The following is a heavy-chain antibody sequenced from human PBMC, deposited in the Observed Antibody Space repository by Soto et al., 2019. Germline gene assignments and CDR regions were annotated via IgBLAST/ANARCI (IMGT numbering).Heavy chain of an antibody. CDR3: AKSRDAFNFYFYYGMDV. V-gene: IGHV3-30*18. D-gene: IGHD1-1*01. CDR1: GFTFSNYG. CDR2: ILYDGSNK. J-gene: IGHJ6*02. Sequence: GGSLRLSXAASGFTFSNYGMHWVRQTPGKGLEWVALILYDGSNKYYADSVKGRFTISRDNSKNTLYLQVSSLRAEDTAVYYCAKSRDAFNFYFYYGMDVWGQGTSVT.